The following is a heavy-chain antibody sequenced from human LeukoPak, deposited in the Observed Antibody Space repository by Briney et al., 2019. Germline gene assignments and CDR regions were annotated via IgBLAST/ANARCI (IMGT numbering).Heavy chain of an antibody. CDR2: IRSKTNSYAT. Sequence: GGSLRLSCAASGFTFSGSAMHWVRQASGQGLEWVGRIRSKTNSYATAYAASVKGRFTISRDDSKNTAYLQMNSLKTEDTAVYYCTRYYYDGSGYYYLFDYWGQGTLVTVSS. V-gene: IGHV3-73*01. D-gene: IGHD3-22*01. J-gene: IGHJ4*02. CDR1: GFTFSGSA. CDR3: TRYYYDGSGYYYLFDY.